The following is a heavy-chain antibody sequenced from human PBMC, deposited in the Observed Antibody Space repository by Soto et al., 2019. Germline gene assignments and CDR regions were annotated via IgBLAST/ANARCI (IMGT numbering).Heavy chain of an antibody. J-gene: IGHJ3*01. CDR3: ARDQGAEYYDSSGYFV. CDR1: GYTFTSYG. Sequence: ASVKVSCKASGYTFTSYGISWVRQAPGQGLEWMGWISAYNGSTNYAQKLQGRVTMTTDTSTSTAYMELRSLRSDDTAVYYCARDQGAEYYDSSGYFVWGQGTMVTVSS. D-gene: IGHD3-22*01. V-gene: IGHV1-18*01. CDR2: ISAYNGST.